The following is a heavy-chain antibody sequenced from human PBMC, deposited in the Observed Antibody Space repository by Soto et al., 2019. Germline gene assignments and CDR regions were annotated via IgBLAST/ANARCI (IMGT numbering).Heavy chain of an antibody. CDR1: GYTFTSYG. CDR3: ARDSPGIAAPYDAFEI. V-gene: IGHV1-18*01. Sequence: ASVKVSCKASGYTFTSYGISWVRQAPGQGLEWMGWISAYNGNTNYAQKLQGRVTMTTDTSTSTAYMELRSLRSDDTAVYYCARDSPGIAAPYDAFEIWGQGTMVTVSS. CDR2: ISAYNGNT. D-gene: IGHD6-13*01. J-gene: IGHJ3*02.